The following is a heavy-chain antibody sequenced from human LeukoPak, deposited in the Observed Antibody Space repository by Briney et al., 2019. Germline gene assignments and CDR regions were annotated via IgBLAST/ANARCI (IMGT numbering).Heavy chain of an antibody. V-gene: IGHV5-51*01. CDR2: IYPGDSDT. CDR1: GYIFSSYW. J-gene: IGHJ6*04. D-gene: IGHD3-10*01. Sequence: GASLQISCEGSGYIFSSYWIGWVRPLPGKGLEWMGIIYPGDSDTRYSPSFQGQVTISADKSISTAYLQWSSLKASDPAMYYSARHDGSGSYYKEGPENHYGMDVWGKGTTVTISS. CDR3: ARHDGSGSYYKEGPENHYGMDV.